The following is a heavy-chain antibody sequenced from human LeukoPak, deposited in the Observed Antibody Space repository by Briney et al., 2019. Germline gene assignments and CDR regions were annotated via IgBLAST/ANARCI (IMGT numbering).Heavy chain of an antibody. Sequence: PSETLSLTCTVSGGSISSGGYYWSWIRQHPGKGLEWIGYIYYSGSTNYNPSLKSRVTISVDTSKNQFSLKLSSVTAADTAVYYCARTYYYGSGSYYNPFDYWGQGTLVTVSS. CDR2: IYYSGST. J-gene: IGHJ4*02. D-gene: IGHD3-10*01. CDR1: GGSISSGGYY. CDR3: ARTYYYGSGSYYNPFDY. V-gene: IGHV4-61*08.